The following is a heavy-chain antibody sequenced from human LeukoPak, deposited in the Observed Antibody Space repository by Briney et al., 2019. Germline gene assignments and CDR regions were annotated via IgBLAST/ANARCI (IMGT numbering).Heavy chain of an antibody. CDR2: FDPEDGET. D-gene: IGHD4-17*01. CDR3: ATDRIYGDYSFDY. J-gene: IGHJ4*02. CDR1: GYTLIELS. V-gene: IGHV1-24*01. Sequence: ASVTVSCKVSGYTLIELSMHWVRQAPGKGLEWMGGFDPEDGETIYAQKFQGRVTMTEDTSTDTAYMELSSLRSEDTALYYCATDRIYGDYSFDYWGQGTLVTVSS.